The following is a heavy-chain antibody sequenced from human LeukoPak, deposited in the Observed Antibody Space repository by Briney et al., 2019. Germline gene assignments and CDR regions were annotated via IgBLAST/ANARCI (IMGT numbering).Heavy chain of an antibody. V-gene: IGHV3-73*01. D-gene: IGHD6-19*01. J-gene: IGHJ4*02. CDR1: GFTFSGAA. Sequence: GGSLKLSCAASGFTFSGAAMHWVRQASGKGLEWVGHIRSRSNNYATAYAASVKGRFTISRDDSKNTAYLQMNSLKTEDTAVYYCTRPGGAVSGTQFDYWGQGTLVTVSS. CDR2: IRSRSNNYAT. CDR3: TRPGGAVSGTQFDY.